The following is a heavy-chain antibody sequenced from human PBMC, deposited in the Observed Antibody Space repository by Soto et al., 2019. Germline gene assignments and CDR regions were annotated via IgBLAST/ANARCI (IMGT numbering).Heavy chain of an antibody. D-gene: IGHD2-15*01. J-gene: IGHJ2*01. Sequence: ASVKVSCKASGGTFSSYAISWVRQAPGQGLEWMGGIIPIFGTANYAQKFQGRVTITADESTSTAYMELSSLRSEDTAVYYCARASSSYHHYKPPYWYFDLWGRGTLVTVSS. V-gene: IGHV1-69*13. CDR2: IIPIFGTA. CDR1: GGTFSSYA. CDR3: ARASSSYHHYKPPYWYFDL.